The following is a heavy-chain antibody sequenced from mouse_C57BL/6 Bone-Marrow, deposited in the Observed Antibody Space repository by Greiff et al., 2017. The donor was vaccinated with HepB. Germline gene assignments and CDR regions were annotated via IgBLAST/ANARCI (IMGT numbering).Heavy chain of an antibody. CDR1: GYTFPDYY. J-gene: IGHJ1*03. Sequence: QLQQSGAELVRPGASVKLSCKASGYTFPDYYINWVKQRPGQGLEWIARIYPGSGNTYYNEKFKGKATLTAEKSSSTAYMQLSSLTSEDSAVYFCARKDLNDYGSSLDVWGTGTTVTVSS. D-gene: IGHD1-1*01. CDR3: ARKDLNDYGSSLDV. CDR2: IYPGSGNT. V-gene: IGHV1-76*01.